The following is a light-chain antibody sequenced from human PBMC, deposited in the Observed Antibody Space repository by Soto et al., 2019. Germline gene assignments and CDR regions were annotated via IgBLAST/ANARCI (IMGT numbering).Light chain of an antibody. CDR3: QSYDSNLSGVI. V-gene: IGLV1-44*01. CDR2: GNN. J-gene: IGLJ2*01. CDR1: SSNIGSNT. Sequence: QSVLTQPPSASGTPGQRVTISCSGSSSNIGSNTVNWYQQFPGTAPKLLIYGNNNRPSGVPDRFSGSKSGTSASLAITGLQAEDEADYYCQSYDSNLSGVIFGGGTKVTVL.